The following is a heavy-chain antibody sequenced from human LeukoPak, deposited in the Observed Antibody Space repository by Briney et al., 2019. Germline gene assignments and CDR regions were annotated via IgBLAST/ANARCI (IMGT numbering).Heavy chain of an antibody. Sequence: GGSLRLSCAVSGFTVSGNYMSWVRQAPGKGLEWVANIKQDGSEKYYVDPVKGRFTISRDNAKNSLYLQMNSLRAEDTAVYYCARGTTVSSSLLYWGQGTLVTVSS. J-gene: IGHJ4*02. D-gene: IGHD6-6*01. V-gene: IGHV3-7*01. CDR2: IKQDGSEK. CDR1: GFTVSGNY. CDR3: ARGTTVSSSLLY.